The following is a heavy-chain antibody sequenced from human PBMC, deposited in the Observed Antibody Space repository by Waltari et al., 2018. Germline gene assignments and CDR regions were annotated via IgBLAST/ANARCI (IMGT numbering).Heavy chain of an antibody. Sequence: QVQLVQSGAEVKKPGSSVKVSCKASGGTFSSYAISWVRQAPGQGLEWMGGIIPIFGTANYAQKFQGRVTITTDESTSTAYMELSSLRSEDTAVYYCARHIGAAAGSPYYYYYYGMDVWGQGTTVTVSS. J-gene: IGHJ6*02. CDR3: ARHIGAAAGSPYYYYYYGMDV. CDR1: GGTFSSYA. CDR2: IIPIFGTA. D-gene: IGHD6-13*01. V-gene: IGHV1-69*05.